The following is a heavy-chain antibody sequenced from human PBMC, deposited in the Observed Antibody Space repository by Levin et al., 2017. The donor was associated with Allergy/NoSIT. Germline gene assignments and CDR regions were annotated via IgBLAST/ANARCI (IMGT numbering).Heavy chain of an antibody. V-gene: IGHV3-53*01. Sequence: GESLKISCAASGFTVSSNYMSWVRQAPGKGLEWVSVIYSGGSTYYADSVKGRFTISRDNSKNTLYLQMNSLRAEDTAVYYCAREGPGAGGVIADYYGMDVWGQGTTVTVSS. CDR3: AREGPGAGGVIADYYGMDV. CDR2: IYSGGST. D-gene: IGHD3-16*02. J-gene: IGHJ6*02. CDR1: GFTVSSNY.